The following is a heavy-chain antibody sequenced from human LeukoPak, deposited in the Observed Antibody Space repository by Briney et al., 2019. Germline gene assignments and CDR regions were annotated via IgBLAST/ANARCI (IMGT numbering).Heavy chain of an antibody. CDR2: ISGSGGST. D-gene: IGHD2-2*01. J-gene: IGHJ4*02. V-gene: IGHV3-23*01. Sequence: PGGSLRLSCAASGFTFDDYGMSWVRQAPGKGLEWVSAISGSGGSTYYADSVKGRFTISRDNSKNTLYLQMNSLRAEDTAVYYCAKGRVVPAAYDYWGQGTLVTVSS. CDR1: GFTFDDYG. CDR3: AKGRVVPAAYDY.